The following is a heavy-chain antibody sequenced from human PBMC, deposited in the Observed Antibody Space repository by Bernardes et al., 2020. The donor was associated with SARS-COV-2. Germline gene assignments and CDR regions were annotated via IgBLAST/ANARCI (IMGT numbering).Heavy chain of an antibody. V-gene: IGHV4-34*01. CDR2: INHSGST. J-gene: IGHJ4*02. D-gene: IGHD2-2*01. Sequence: SETLSLTCAVYGGSFSGYYWSWIRQPPGKGLEWIGEINHSGSTNYNPSLKSRVTISVDTSKNQFSLKLSSVTAADTAVYYCAGQLLSWRHFDYWGQGTLVTVSS. CDR3: AGQLLSWRHFDY. CDR1: GGSFSGYY.